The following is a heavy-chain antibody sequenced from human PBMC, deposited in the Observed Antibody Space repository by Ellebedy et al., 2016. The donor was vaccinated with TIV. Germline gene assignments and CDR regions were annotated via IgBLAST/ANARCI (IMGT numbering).Heavy chain of an antibody. J-gene: IGHJ2*01. CDR2: VSNDGSNA. CDR3: VRDRGTSYWFLDV. Sequence: GESLKISXAASGFTFNSYGIHWVRQAPGKGLEWVALVSNDGSNAYYADSVKGRFTISRDQSDNTIHLQMSSLKVEDTALYHCVRDRGTSYWFLDVWGRGTLVTVS. D-gene: IGHD3-10*01. CDR1: GFTFNSYG. V-gene: IGHV3-30*12.